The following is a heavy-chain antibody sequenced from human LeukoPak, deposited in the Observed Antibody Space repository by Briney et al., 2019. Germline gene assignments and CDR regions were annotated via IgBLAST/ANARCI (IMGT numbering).Heavy chain of an antibody. CDR2: ISWNSGSI. V-gene: IGHV3-9*01. CDR3: AKDMRGQGGNAFDY. CDR1: GFTFDDYA. J-gene: IGHJ4*02. D-gene: IGHD4-23*01. Sequence: ARSLRLSCAASGFTFDDYAMHWVRQAPGKGLEWVSGISWNSGSIGYADSVKGRFTISRDNAKNSLYLQMNSLRAEDTALYYCAKDMRGQGGNAFDYWGQGTLVTVSS.